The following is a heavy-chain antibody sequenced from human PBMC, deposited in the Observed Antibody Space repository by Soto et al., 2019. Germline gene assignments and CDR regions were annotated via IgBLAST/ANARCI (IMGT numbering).Heavy chain of an antibody. J-gene: IGHJ5*02. CDR2: MNPNSGNT. D-gene: IGHD6-13*01. V-gene: IGHV1-8*01. CDR3: ARGSYSSSWYDWFDP. Sequence: GASVKVSCKASGYTFTSYDIKWVRQATGQGLEWMGWMNPNSGNTGYAQKFQGRVTMTRNTSISTAYMELSSLRSEDTAVYYCARGSYSSSWYDWFDPWGQGTLVTVSS. CDR1: GYTFTSYD.